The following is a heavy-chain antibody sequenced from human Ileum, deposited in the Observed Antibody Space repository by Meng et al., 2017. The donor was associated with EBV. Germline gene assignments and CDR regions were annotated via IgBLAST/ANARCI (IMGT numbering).Heavy chain of an antibody. CDR3: ARYGRCNGNSFYCFDP. D-gene: IGHD4-23*01. Sequence: HPWCRGILEPSETLSLTCAVVGGSFNDYYWTWLRQPPGKGLEWIGEIDQSGYTKFNPSLSSRATISRDTSNNQFSLRLNSVTAADTALYYCARYGRCNGNSFYCFDPWGQGTLVTVSS. CDR1: GGSFNDYY. CDR2: IDQSGYT. J-gene: IGHJ5*02. V-gene: IGHV4-34*01.